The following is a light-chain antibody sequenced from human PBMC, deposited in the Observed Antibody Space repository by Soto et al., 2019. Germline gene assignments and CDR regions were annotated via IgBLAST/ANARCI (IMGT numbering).Light chain of an antibody. Sequence: IVMTQSPLSLPVTPGEPASISCRSSQSLLQRNGYNYVDWYLQKPGQSPQLLIYLGSYRASGVPDRFRGNGSGTEFTLKISRVEADDVGIYYCMQALQTSFTFGPGTKVYIK. CDR2: LGS. CDR3: MQALQTSFT. CDR1: QSLLQRNGYNY. J-gene: IGKJ3*01. V-gene: IGKV2-28*01.